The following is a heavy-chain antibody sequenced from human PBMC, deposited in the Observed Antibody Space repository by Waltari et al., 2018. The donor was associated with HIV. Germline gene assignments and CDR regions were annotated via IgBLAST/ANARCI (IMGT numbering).Heavy chain of an antibody. Sequence: QVQLVESGGGVVQPGRSLRLSCAASGFTFSSYAMHWVRQAPGKGLEWVAVISYDGSNKYYADSVKGRFTISRDNSKNTLYLQMNSLRAEDTAVYYCAREQQLVVETFDYWGQGTLVTVSS. V-gene: IGHV3-30*04. D-gene: IGHD6-13*01. CDR2: ISYDGSNK. CDR3: AREQQLVVETFDY. CDR1: GFTFSSYA. J-gene: IGHJ4*02.